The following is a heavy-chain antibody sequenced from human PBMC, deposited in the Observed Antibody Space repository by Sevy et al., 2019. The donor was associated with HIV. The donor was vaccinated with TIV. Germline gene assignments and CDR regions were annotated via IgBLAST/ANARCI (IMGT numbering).Heavy chain of an antibody. Sequence: GGSLRLSCAASEFTFSSYATSWVRQAPGKGLEWVSAISGSGGSTYYADSVKGRFTISGDNSKNTLYLQMNSLRAEDTAVYYCAKDIIAVAGTYYYGMDVWGQGTTVTVSS. CDR1: EFTFSSYA. J-gene: IGHJ6*02. V-gene: IGHV3-23*01. CDR3: AKDIIAVAGTYYYGMDV. D-gene: IGHD6-19*01. CDR2: ISGSGGST.